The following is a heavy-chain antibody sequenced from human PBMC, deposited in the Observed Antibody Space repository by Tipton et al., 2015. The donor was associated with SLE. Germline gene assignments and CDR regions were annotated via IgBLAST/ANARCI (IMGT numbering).Heavy chain of an antibody. D-gene: IGHD3-22*01. CDR2: IYYSGST. CDR1: GGSINNYY. V-gene: IGHV4-59*12. J-gene: IGHJ6*03. Sequence: LRLSCTVSGGSINNYYWSWIRQPPGKGLEWIGYIYYSGSTNYNPSLKSRVTISVDTSKNQFSLKLSSVTAADTAVYYCARVPTYYYDSSGYYYNYYYYYMDVWGKGTTVTVSS. CDR3: ARVPTYYYDSSGYYYNYYYYYMDV.